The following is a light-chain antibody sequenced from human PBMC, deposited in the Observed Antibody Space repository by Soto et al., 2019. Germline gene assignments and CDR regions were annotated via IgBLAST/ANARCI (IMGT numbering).Light chain of an antibody. CDR1: QGISSY. Sequence: DIPLTQSPSFLSASVGDRVTITCRASQGISSYLAWYQQKPGIAPNLLIYAASTLQSGVPSRFSGSGSGTEFSLTISSLQPEDFATYYCQQLDSYPITFGQGTRLEN. V-gene: IGKV1-9*01. CDR2: AAS. J-gene: IGKJ5*01. CDR3: QQLDSYPIT.